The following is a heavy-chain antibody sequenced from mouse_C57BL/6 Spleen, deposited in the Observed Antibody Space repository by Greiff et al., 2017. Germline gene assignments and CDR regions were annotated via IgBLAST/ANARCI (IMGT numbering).Heavy chain of an antibody. CDR3: ARRNWDFGYFDY. J-gene: IGHJ2*01. CDR2: IYPGDGDT. V-gene: IGHV1-82*01. D-gene: IGHD4-1*01. Sequence: QVQLQQSGPELVKPGASVKISCKASGYAFSSSWMNWVKQRPGKGLEWIGRIYPGDGDTSYNGKFKGKATLTADKSSSTAYMQLSSLTSEDSAVYFSARRNWDFGYFDYWSQGTTLTVSS. CDR1: GYAFSSSW.